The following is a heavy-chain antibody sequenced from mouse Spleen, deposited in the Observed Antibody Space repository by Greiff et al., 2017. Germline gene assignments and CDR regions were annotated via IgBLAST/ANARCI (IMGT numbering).Heavy chain of an antibody. D-gene: IGHD4-1*01. CDR1: GYAFSSYW. CDR3: ARSGTGPVYFDY. CDR2: IYPGDGDT. V-gene: IGHV1-80*01. J-gene: IGHJ2*01. Sequence: QVQLKQSGAELVKPGASVKISCKASGYAFSSYWMNWVKQRPGKGLEWIGQIYPGDGDTNYNGKFKGKATLTADKSSSTAYMQLSSLTSEDSAVYFCARSGTGPVYFDYWGQGTTLTVSS.